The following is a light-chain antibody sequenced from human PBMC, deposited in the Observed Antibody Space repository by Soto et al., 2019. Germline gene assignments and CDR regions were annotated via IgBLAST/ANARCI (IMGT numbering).Light chain of an antibody. V-gene: IGKV3-15*01. CDR3: QQYNVWPLT. CDR2: VAS. J-gene: IGKJ4*01. CDR1: QSVNSN. Sequence: EIVMTQPPATLSVSPGERATLSCRASQSVNSNLAWYQQKPGQTPKLLIYVASTRATGIPARFSGSGSGTEFTLTISSLQSEDFAIYYCQQYNVWPLTFGGGTKVEFK.